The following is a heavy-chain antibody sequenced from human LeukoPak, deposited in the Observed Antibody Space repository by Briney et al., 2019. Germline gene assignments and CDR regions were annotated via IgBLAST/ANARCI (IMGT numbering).Heavy chain of an antibody. Sequence: SAKVSCKASGGTFSSYAISWVRQAPGQGLEWMGGIIPIFGTANYAQKFQGRVTITTDESTSTAYMELSSLRSEDTAVYYCASQSIAVAAFDIWGQGTMVTVSS. D-gene: IGHD6-19*01. CDR2: IIPIFGTA. J-gene: IGHJ3*02. CDR3: ASQSIAVAAFDI. CDR1: GGTFSSYA. V-gene: IGHV1-69*05.